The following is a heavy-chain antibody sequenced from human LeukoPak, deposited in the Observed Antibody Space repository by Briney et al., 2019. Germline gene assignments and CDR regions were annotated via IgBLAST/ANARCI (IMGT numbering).Heavy chain of an antibody. V-gene: IGHV1-69*13. CDR2: IIPIFGTA. CDR1: GGTFSSYA. Sequence: SVKVSCKASGGTFSSYAISWVRQAPGQGLEWMGGIIPIFGTANYAQRFQGRVTITADESTSTAYMELSSLRSEDTAVYYCARDDYYDSSGYSYYYYGMDVWGQGTTVTVSS. CDR3: ARDDYYDSSGYSYYYYGMDV. D-gene: IGHD3-22*01. J-gene: IGHJ6*02.